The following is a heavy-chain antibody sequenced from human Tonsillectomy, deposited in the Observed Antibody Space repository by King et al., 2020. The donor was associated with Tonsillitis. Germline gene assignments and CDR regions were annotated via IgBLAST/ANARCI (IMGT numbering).Heavy chain of an antibody. J-gene: IGHJ4*02. V-gene: IGHV3-11*01. CDR1: GFIFTDYY. CDR2: ISTSDGT. D-gene: IGHD6-19*01. Sequence: VQLVESGGGLVKPGGSLRLSCEASGFIFTDYYMTWVRQAPGKGLEWISYISTSDGTNYADAVKGRFTISRDNGKRSMFLQMNSLRVEDTAVYYCARLISLAGTALDFWGQGILVTVSS. CDR3: ARLISLAGTALDF.